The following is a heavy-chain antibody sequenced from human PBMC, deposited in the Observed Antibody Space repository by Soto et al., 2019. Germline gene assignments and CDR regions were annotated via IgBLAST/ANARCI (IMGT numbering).Heavy chain of an antibody. V-gene: IGHV5-10-1*01. CDR1: GYSFTSYW. J-gene: IGHJ6*02. Sequence: GESLKISCKGSGYSFTSYWISWVRQMPGKGLEWMGRIDPSDSYTNYSPSFQGHVTISADKSISTAYLQWSSLKASDTAMYYCARHLMYGDYYYYGMDVWGQGTTVTVSS. D-gene: IGHD4-17*01. CDR3: ARHLMYGDYYYYGMDV. CDR2: IDPSDSYT.